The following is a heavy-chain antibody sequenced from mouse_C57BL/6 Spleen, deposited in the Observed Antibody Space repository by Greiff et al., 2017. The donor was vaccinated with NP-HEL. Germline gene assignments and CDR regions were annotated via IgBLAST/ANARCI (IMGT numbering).Heavy chain of an antibody. CDR2: IYPSDSET. Sequence: QVQLQQSGAELVRPGSSVKLSCKASGYTFTSYWMDWVKQRPGQGLEWIGNIYPSDSETHYNQKFKDKATLTVDKSSSTAYMQLSSLTSEDSAVYYCARGDWAWYFDVWGTGTTVTVSS. V-gene: IGHV1-61*01. CDR3: ARGDWAWYFDV. CDR1: GYTFTSYW. D-gene: IGHD4-1*01. J-gene: IGHJ1*03.